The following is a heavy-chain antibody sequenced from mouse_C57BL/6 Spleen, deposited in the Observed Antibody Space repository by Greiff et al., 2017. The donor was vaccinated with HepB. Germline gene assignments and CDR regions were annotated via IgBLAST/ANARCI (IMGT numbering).Heavy chain of an antibody. D-gene: IGHD1-1*01. V-gene: IGHV1-9*01. J-gene: IGHJ1*03. CDR1: GYAFSSYW. CDR2: ILPGSGST. CDR3: ARKRVLRSPTYFDV. Sequence: LQESGAELVKPGASVKISCKASGYAFSSYWIEWVKQRPGHGLEWIGEILPGSGSTNYNEKFKGKATFTADTSSNTAYMQLSSLTTEDSAIYYCARKRVLRSPTYFDVWGTGTTVTVSS.